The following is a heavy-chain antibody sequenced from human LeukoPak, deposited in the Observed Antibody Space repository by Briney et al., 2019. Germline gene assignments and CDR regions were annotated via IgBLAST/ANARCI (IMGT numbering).Heavy chain of an antibody. V-gene: IGHV4-39*07. Sequence: NPSETLSLTCTVSGGSISSSSYYWGWIRQPPGKGLEWIGSIYYSGSTYSNPSLKSRVTISVDTSKNQFSLNLTSVTAADTAVYYCARAMSIAARLQTIFDYWGQGTLVTVSS. D-gene: IGHD6-6*01. CDR3: ARAMSIAARLQTIFDY. CDR2: IYYSGST. CDR1: GGSISSSSYY. J-gene: IGHJ4*02.